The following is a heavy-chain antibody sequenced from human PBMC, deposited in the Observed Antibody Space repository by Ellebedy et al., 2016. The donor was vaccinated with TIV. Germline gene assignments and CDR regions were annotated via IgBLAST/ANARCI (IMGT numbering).Heavy chain of an antibody. D-gene: IGHD3-3*01. Sequence: MPSETLSLTCAVYGGSFSGYYWSWIRQPPGKGLEWIGEINHSGSTNYNPSLKSRVTISVDTSKNQFSLKLSSVTAADTAVYYCARGRYWTIFVFLGMDVWGQGTTVTVSS. V-gene: IGHV4-34*01. CDR1: GGSFSGYY. J-gene: IGHJ6*02. CDR2: INHSGST. CDR3: ARGRYWTIFVFLGMDV.